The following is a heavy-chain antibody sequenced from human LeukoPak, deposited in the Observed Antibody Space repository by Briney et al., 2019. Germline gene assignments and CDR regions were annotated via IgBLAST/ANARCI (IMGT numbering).Heavy chain of an antibody. J-gene: IGHJ4*02. Sequence: PGGSLRLSCTVSGFTFSDYYMSWVRQAPGKGLEWVSYISSSGCMLHYADSVEGRFTISRDNGKSSLYLQMSSLRVEDTAVYYCTRRPYSSSWYYFDYWGQGTLVTVSS. D-gene: IGHD6-13*01. CDR1: GFTFSDYY. CDR3: TRRPYSSSWYYFDY. V-gene: IGHV3-11*04. CDR2: ISSSGCML.